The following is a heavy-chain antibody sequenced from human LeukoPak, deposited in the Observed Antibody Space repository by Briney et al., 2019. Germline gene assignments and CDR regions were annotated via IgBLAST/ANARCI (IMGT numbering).Heavy chain of an antibody. D-gene: IGHD6-19*01. CDR3: ARDQTQRLLP. Sequence: ASVKVSCKASGYTFTSYGISWVRQAPGQGLEWMGWINPNSAGTNYAQKFQGRVTMTGDTSISTAYMELSRLRSEDTAVYYCARDQTQRLLPWGQGTLVTVSS. CDR1: GYTFTSYG. J-gene: IGHJ5*02. CDR2: INPNSAGT. V-gene: IGHV1-2*02.